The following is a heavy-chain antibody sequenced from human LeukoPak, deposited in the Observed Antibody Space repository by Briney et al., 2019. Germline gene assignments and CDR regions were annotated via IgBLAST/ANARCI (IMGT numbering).Heavy chain of an antibody. CDR3: SRDTADDAFDI. J-gene: IGHJ3*02. CDR2: INGDGSTT. Sequence: GGSLRLSCAASGFTFSTYWMHWVRQAPGKGLVWVSRINGDGSTTSYADSVKGRFTISRDNAKNTLYLQMNSLRAEDTAVYYCSRDTADDAFDIRGQGTMVTVSS. CDR1: GFTFSTYW. V-gene: IGHV3-74*01.